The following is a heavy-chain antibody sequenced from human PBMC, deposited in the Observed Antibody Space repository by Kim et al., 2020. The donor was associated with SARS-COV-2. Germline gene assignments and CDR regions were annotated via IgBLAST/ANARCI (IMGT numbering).Heavy chain of an antibody. Sequence: SETLSLTCAVYGGSFSGYSWTWFRQPPGKGLEWIGEINHSGSTNYNPSLQSRVSISIDTSKNQFSLKLSSVTAADTAVYYCARAPPGYYGSGSYYDYWGQGTLVTVSS. J-gene: IGHJ4*02. CDR3: ARAPPGYYGSGSYYDY. V-gene: IGHV4-34*01. CDR1: GGSFSGYS. CDR2: INHSGST. D-gene: IGHD3-10*01.